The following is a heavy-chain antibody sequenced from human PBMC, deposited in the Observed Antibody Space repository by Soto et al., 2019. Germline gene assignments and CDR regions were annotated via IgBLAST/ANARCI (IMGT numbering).Heavy chain of an antibody. D-gene: IGHD3-22*01. CDR2: INAGNGNT. CDR3: ARDNDSSGYYWADAFDI. Sequence: ASVKVSCKASGYTFTSYAMHWVRRAPGQRLEWMGWINAGNGNTKYSQKFQGRVTITRDTSASTAYMELSSLRSEDTAVYYCARDNDSSGYYWADAFDIWGQGTMVTVSS. V-gene: IGHV1-3*01. J-gene: IGHJ3*02. CDR1: GYTFTSYA.